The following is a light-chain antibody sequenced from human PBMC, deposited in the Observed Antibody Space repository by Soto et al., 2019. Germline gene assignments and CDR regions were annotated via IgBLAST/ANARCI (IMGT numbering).Light chain of an antibody. CDR2: DVS. Sequence: QSALTQPASVSGSPGQSITISCTGTSSDIGTYNYVSWYQHHPGKVPKLMIYDVSNRPSGVSNRFSGSKSGNMASLTISGRQAEDEADYYCSSYSSSSTLLLFCGGTQLTVL. CDR1: SSDIGTYNY. CDR3: SSYSSSSTLLL. V-gene: IGLV2-14*01. J-gene: IGLJ2*01.